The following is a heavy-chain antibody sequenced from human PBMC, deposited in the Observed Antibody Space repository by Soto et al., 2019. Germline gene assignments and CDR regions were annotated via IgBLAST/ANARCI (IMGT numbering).Heavy chain of an antibody. Sequence: EVQLLESGGGLVQPGGSLRLSCAASGFTFSSYAMSWVRQAPGKGLEWVSAISGSGGSTYYADSVKGRFTISRDNSKNTLYLQMNSLRAEDTAVYYCAKGSCSGGSCYSYWCFDLWGRGTLVTVSS. CDR2: ISGSGGST. V-gene: IGHV3-23*01. CDR3: AKGSCSGGSCYSYWCFDL. D-gene: IGHD2-15*01. CDR1: GFTFSSYA. J-gene: IGHJ2*01.